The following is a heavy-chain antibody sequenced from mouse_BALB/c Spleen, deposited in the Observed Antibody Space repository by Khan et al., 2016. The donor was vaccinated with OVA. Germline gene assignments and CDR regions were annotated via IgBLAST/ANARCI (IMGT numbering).Heavy chain of an antibody. CDR1: GFTFSGFG. D-gene: IGHD1-2*01. J-gene: IGHJ2*01. Sequence: EVQLLETGGGLVQPGGSRKLSCAASGFTFSGFGMHWVRQAPEKGLEWVAYISSGSKTTYYAATVKGRFNISRDNPKNTLFLQMTSLRSEDTAKYFCARTGYYYFDYWGQGTTLTVSS. CDR3: ARTGYYYFDY. V-gene: IGHV5-17*02. CDR2: ISSGSKTT.